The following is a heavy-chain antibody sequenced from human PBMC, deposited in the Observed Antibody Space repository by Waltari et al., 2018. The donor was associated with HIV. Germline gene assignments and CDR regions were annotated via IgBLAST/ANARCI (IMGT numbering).Heavy chain of an antibody. CDR1: GFSLSDTH. CDR2: LYNEGRT. D-gene: IGHD3-10*01. CDR3: ARMKRSYGSGQARYFYFGMDV. J-gene: IGHJ6*02. V-gene: IGHV3-53*01. Sequence: EVQLVESGGGLVQPGGSLRLSCAASGFSLSDTHMTWVPLAPGKGLQWVSVLYNEGRTQYIDSVKGRLTIFRDNSKNALYLQMNSLRVDDTAVYYCARMKRSYGSGQARYFYFGMDVWGQGTTVIVSS.